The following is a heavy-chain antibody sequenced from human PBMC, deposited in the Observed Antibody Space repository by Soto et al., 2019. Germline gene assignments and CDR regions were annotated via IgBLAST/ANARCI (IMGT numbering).Heavy chain of an antibody. D-gene: IGHD2-8*01. CDR2: INAYSGKT. Sequence: QVQLVQSGPEVKKPGSSVKVSCKASGYTFGIYGITWVRQAPGQGLDGMGGINAYSGKTYYAQKVQGRVTLTTDTTTSTDYMDMRSLRSDDTAVYYCARRYADASSSTGFDSWGQGTLVSVSS. CDR3: ARRYADASSSTGFDS. V-gene: IGHV1-18*01. CDR1: GYTFGIYG. J-gene: IGHJ4*02.